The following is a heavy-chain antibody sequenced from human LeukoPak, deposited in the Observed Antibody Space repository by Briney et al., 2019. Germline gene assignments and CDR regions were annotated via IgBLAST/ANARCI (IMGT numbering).Heavy chain of an antibody. J-gene: IGHJ5*02. D-gene: IGHD2-21*02. Sequence: GGSLRLSCAASGFNFTNYAMNWVGQAPGRGLDWVSLISSSGGSTYYAGSVKGRFTISRDNSKNTLYLQMNSLRAEDTAIYYCAKDGPTAIPSWFDPWGQGTLVTVSS. CDR1: GFNFTNYA. V-gene: IGHV3-23*01. CDR3: AKDGPTAIPSWFDP. CDR2: ISSSGGST.